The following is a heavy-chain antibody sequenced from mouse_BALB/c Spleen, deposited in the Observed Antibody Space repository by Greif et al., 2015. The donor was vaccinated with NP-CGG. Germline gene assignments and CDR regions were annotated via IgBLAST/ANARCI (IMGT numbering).Heavy chain of an antibody. CDR2: INSNGGST. J-gene: IGHJ4*01. Sequence: EVKLMESGGGLVQPGGSLKLSCAASGFTFSSYGMSWVRQTPDKRLELVATINSNGGSTYYPDSVKGRFTISRDNAKNTLYLQVSSLKSEDTAMYYCARAHYYGYEGAMDYWGQGTSVTVSS. V-gene: IGHV5-6-3*01. D-gene: IGHD1-2*01. CDR3: ARAHYYGYEGAMDY. CDR1: GFTFSSYG.